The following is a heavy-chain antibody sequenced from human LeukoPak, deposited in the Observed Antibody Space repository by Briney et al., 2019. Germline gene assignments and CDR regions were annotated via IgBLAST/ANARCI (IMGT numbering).Heavy chain of an antibody. CDR1: GYTFTGYY. CDR3: ARDPDGVAGKFDY. D-gene: IGHD6-19*01. Sequence: ASVKVSCKASGYTFTGYYMHWVRQAPGQGLEWKGWINPNSGGTNYAQKSQGRVTMTRDTSISTAYMELSRLRSDDTAVYYCARDPDGVAGKFDYWGQGTLVTVSS. CDR2: INPNSGGT. V-gene: IGHV1-2*02. J-gene: IGHJ4*02.